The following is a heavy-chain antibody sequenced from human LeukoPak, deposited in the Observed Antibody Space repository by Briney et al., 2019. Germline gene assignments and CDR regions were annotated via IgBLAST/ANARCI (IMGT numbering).Heavy chain of an antibody. V-gene: IGHV3-7*01. D-gene: IGHD1-26*01. Sequence: PGGSLRLSCAASGFTFSSYGMSWVRQAPWKGLEWVANIKQDGSEKYYVDSVKGRFTISRDNAKNSLYLQMNSLRAEDTAVYYCAPGATEYYFDYWGQGTLVTVSS. J-gene: IGHJ4*02. CDR2: IKQDGSEK. CDR3: APGATEYYFDY. CDR1: GFTFSSYG.